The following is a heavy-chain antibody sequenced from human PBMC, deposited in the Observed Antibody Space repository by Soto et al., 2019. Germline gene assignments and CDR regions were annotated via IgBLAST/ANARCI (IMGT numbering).Heavy chain of an antibody. CDR2: ISSSSSYI. V-gene: IGHV3-21*01. CDR1: GFTFSSYS. J-gene: IGHJ4*02. Sequence: EVQLVESGGGLVKPGGSLRLSCAASGFTFSSYSMNWVRQAPGKGLEWVSSISSSSSYIYYADSVKGRFTISRDNAKNSLYLQMNSLRAEDTAVDYCAIADPSSLIVYGGATDDYWGQGTLVTVSS. D-gene: IGHD1-26*01. CDR3: AIADPSSLIVYGGATDDY.